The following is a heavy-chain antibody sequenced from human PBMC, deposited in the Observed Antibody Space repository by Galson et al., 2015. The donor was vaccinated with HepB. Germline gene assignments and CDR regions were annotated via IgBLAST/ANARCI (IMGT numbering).Heavy chain of an antibody. J-gene: IGHJ6*02. V-gene: IGHV3-53*01. CDR1: GFTVSSNY. Sequence: SLRLSCAASGFTVSSNYMSWVRQAPGKGLERVSVIYSGGSTYYADSVKGRFTISRDNSKNTLYLQMNSLRAEDTAVYYCARVGQRVQRAGDRYSGSYFHYYYGMDVWGQGTLVTVSS. CDR3: ARVGQRVQRAGDRYSGSYFHYYYGMDV. D-gene: IGHD1-26*01. CDR2: IYSGGST.